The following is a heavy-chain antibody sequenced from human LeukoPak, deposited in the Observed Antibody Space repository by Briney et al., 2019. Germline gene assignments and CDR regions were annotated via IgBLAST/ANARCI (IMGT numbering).Heavy chain of an antibody. CDR1: GFPFSSYA. CDR2: ISVSGGST. D-gene: IGHD2-15*01. CDR3: VRGYSFGPYGMDV. J-gene: IGHJ6*02. V-gene: IGHV3-64D*06. Sequence: PGGPLRLSCSASGFPFSSYAMHCVPQAPGKGLVYVSGISVSGGSTYYADSVKGRFTISRDNSKNTLYLQMSSLRAEDAAVYFCVRGYSFGPYGMDVWGQGTTVSVSS.